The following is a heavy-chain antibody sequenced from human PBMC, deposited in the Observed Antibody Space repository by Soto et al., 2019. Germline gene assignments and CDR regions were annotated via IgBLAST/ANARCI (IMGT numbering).Heavy chain of an antibody. CDR2: IDNTVTTT. Sequence: GESLRLSCAASGFTFSTYWIHWVRQTPGKGLVWVSSIDNTVTTTTYANSVKGRFTRSRDNAKNTRYLRMNSLRAADTAVYYCARDQTVAGPTTFDYCGQEPLVTVS. CDR3: ARDQTVAGPTTFDY. V-gene: IGHV3-74*03. CDR1: GFTFSTYW. J-gene: IGHJ4*02. D-gene: IGHD6-19*01.